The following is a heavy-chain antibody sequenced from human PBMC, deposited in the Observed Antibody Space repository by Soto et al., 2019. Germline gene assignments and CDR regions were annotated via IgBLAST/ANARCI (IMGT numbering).Heavy chain of an antibody. Sequence: QVQLQESGPGLVKPSQTLSLTCSVSGDSITSGGYFWTWIRQHPGKALVWIGCMYYTGVTWYKPSLKSRVTISTETSTHQFLLTLRSITPADPPAYFCAGALRGRRSSRSHPWSQGTPLTSSS. CDR3: AGALRGRRSSRSHP. CDR2: MYYTGVT. D-gene: IGHD3-10*01. CDR1: GDSITSGGYF. V-gene: IGHV4-31*03. J-gene: IGHJ5*02.